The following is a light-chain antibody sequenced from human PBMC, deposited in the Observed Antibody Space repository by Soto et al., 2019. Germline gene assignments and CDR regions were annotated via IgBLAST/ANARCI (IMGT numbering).Light chain of an antibody. CDR1: QSVSNNY. J-gene: IGKJ1*01. CDR3: QQYGSSPRT. Sequence: EIVLTQSPGTLSLSPGERATLSCRASQSVSNNYLAWYQQKPGQAPRLLIYGASNRATGIPDRFSGSGSATDFTLTISRLEPEDFAVYYCQQYGSSPRTFGQGTKVEIK. V-gene: IGKV3-20*01. CDR2: GAS.